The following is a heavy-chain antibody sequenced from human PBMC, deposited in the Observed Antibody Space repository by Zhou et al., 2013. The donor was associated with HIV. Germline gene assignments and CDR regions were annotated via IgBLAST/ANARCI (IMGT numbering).Heavy chain of an antibody. V-gene: IGHV1-69*12. CDR2: IIPIFGTA. CDR3: ARWGGDGLWFGELSTFDY. J-gene: IGHJ4*02. D-gene: IGHD3-10*01. CDR1: GGTFSSYA. Sequence: QVQLVQSGAEVKKPGSSVKVSCKASGGTFSSYAISWVRQAPGQGLEWMGGIIPIFGTANYAQKFQGRVTITADESTSTAYMELSSLRSDDTAVYYCARWGGDGLWFGELSTFDYWGQGTLVTVSS.